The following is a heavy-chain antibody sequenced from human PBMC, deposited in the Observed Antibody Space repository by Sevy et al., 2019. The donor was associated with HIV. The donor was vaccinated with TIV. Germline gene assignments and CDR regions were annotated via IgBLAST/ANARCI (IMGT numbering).Heavy chain of an antibody. D-gene: IGHD3-22*01. V-gene: IGHV1-69*06. Sequence: ASVKVSCKASGGTFSSYAISWVRQAPGQGLEWMGGIIPIFGTANYAQKFQGRVTITADKSTSTAYMELSSLGSEDTAVYYCAAFGYYDSSGYWTADYWGQGTLVTVSS. CDR2: IIPIFGTA. CDR3: AAFGYYDSSGYWTADY. J-gene: IGHJ4*02. CDR1: GGTFSSYA.